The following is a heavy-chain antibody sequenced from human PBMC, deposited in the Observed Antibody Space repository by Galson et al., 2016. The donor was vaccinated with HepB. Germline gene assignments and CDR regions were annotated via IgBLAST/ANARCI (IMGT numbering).Heavy chain of an antibody. D-gene: IGHD5-24*01. J-gene: IGHJ4*02. V-gene: IGHV3-48*02. CDR2: IGSSGPV. CDR3: ARDFDGSFPNLDF. CDR1: GFTFSSYS. Sequence: SLRLSCAASGFTFSSYSMIWVRQTPGKGLEWVSYIGSSGPVYYADSLQGRFTISRGNAKKLLYLQMNSLRDEDTAVYYCARDFDGSFPNLDFWGQGTLVTVSS.